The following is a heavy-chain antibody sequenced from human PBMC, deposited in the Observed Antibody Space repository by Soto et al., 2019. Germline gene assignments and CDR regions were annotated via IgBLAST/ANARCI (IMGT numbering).Heavy chain of an antibody. Sequence: SETLSLTCAVSGGSISSSNWWSWVRQPPGKGLEWIGEIYHSGSTNYNPSLKSRVTITVDKSKNHFSLKLSSVTAADTAVYYCARQGYSGYDENWFDPWGQGTLVTV. CDR1: GGSISSSNW. V-gene: IGHV4-4*02. J-gene: IGHJ5*02. CDR3: ARQGYSGYDENWFDP. D-gene: IGHD5-12*01. CDR2: IYHSGST.